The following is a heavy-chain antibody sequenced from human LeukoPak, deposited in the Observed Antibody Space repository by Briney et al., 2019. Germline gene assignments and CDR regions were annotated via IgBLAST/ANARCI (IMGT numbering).Heavy chain of an antibody. CDR2: ISSSSSYI. D-gene: IGHD4-17*01. Sequence: GGSLRLSCAASGFTFSRNSMNWVRQAPGRGLEWVSSISSSSSYIYYADSMKGRFTISRDNDKNSLFLQMNSLRAEDTAVYYCASGSGPTLTTVDYWGQGTLVTVSS. CDR3: ASGSGPTLTTVDY. V-gene: IGHV3-21*01. CDR1: GFTFSRNS. J-gene: IGHJ4*02.